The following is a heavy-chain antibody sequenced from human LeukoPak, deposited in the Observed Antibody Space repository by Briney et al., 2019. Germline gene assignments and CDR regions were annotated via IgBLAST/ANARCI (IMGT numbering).Heavy chain of an antibody. CDR1: GGSISSSNW. CDR2: IYHSGST. D-gene: IGHD5-24*01. CDR3: ARGVDGYNSDFDY. J-gene: IGHJ4*02. Sequence: SGTLSLTCAVSGGSISSSNWWSWVRQPPEKGLEWIGEIYHSGSTNYNPSLKSRVTISVDKSKNQFSLKLSSVTAADTAVYYCARGVDGYNSDFDYWGQGTLVTVSS. V-gene: IGHV4-4*02.